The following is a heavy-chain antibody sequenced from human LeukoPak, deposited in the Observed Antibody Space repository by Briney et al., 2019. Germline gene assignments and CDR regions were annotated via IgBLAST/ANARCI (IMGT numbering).Heavy chain of an antibody. CDR1: GFAFSTYW. CDR2: IKQDGSEK. CDR3: ARGGYQLLWY. V-gene: IGHV3-7*04. J-gene: IGHJ4*02. Sequence: GGSLRLSCAASGFAFSTYWMSWVRQAPGPGLEWVASIKQDGSEKSYVDSVKGRFTISRDNAKNSLYLQMNSLRAEDTAVYYCARGGYQLLWYWGQGTLVTVSS. D-gene: IGHD2-2*01.